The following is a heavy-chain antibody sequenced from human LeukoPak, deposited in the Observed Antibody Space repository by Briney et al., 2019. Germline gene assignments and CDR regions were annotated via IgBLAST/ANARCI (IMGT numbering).Heavy chain of an antibody. CDR2: IKADGTGK. CDR1: GFTFSSSW. CDR3: ARIERGGLDY. V-gene: IGHV3-7*01. Sequence: PGGSLRLSCVASGFTFSSSWMTWVRQAPGMGLERVANIKADGTGKYYVDSVKGRFTFSRDNAKNSLYLQMNSLRAEDTAVYYCARIERGGLDYWGQGTLVTVSS. D-gene: IGHD3-16*01. J-gene: IGHJ4*02.